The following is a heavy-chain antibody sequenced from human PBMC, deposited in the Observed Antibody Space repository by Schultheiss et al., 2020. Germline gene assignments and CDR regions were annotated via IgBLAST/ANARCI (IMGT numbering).Heavy chain of an antibody. Sequence: GESLKISCAASGFTVSSNYMSWVRQAPGKGLEWVSVIYSGGSTYYADSVKGRFTISRHNSKNTLYLQMNSLRAEDTAVYYCARVQDYYDSSGYFLDYWGQGTLVTVYS. D-gene: IGHD3-22*01. CDR3: ARVQDYYDSSGYFLDY. CDR1: GFTVSSNY. CDR2: IYSGGST. J-gene: IGHJ4*02. V-gene: IGHV3-53*04.